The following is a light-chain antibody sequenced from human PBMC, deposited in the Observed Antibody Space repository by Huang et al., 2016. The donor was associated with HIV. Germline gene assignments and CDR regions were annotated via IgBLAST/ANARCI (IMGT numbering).Light chain of an antibody. Sequence: EIVITQSPATLSVSTGESATLSCWASQTVSRKLAGDHQKPGQAPKLLIFDAATRATCIPARFSGSGSGTEFTLTISSLQSADFAVDYCQQYTNWPRTFGHGTKVEVK. CDR3: QQYTNWPRT. CDR2: DAA. CDR1: QTVSRK. J-gene: IGKJ1*01. V-gene: IGKV3D-15*01.